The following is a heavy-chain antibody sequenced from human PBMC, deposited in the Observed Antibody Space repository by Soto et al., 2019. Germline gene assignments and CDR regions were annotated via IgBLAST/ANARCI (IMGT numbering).Heavy chain of an antibody. CDR1: GGSISSGGYY. V-gene: IGHV4-31*03. CDR2: NYYSGIT. J-gene: IGHJ6*02. Sequence: QVQLQESGPGLVKPSQTLSLTCTVSGGSISSGGYYWTWIRQHPGKGLEWIGYNYYSGITYYNPSLKSRVTLSLDTSKNQFSLKRSSVTAADTAVYYWARGSSRAGLYSGMDVWGQGTTVTVSS. D-gene: IGHD6-6*01. CDR3: ARGSSRAGLYSGMDV.